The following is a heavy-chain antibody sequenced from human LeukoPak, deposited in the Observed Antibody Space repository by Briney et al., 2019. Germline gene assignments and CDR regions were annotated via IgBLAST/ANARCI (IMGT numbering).Heavy chain of an antibody. V-gene: IGHV4-59*01. CDR2: IYYTGST. CDR3: ARVVYSGYDFRGAMDV. CDR1: GGSISSYY. J-gene: IGHJ6*03. Sequence: SETLSLTCTISGGSISSYYWSWIRQPPGKGLEWIGYIYYTGSTNHNPSLKSRVTISVDTSKNQFSLKLSSVTAADTAVYYCARVVYSGYDFRGAMDVWGKGTTVIVSS. D-gene: IGHD5-12*01.